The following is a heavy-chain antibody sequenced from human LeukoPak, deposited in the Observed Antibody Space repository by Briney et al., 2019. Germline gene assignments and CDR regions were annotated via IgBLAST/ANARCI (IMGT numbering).Heavy chain of an antibody. CDR1: GGSFSGYY. V-gene: IGHV4-34*01. J-gene: IGHJ6*02. Sequence: SETLSLTCAVYGGSFSGYYWSWIRQPPGKGLEWIGEINHSGSTNYNPSLKSRVTISVDTSKNQFSLKLSSVTAADTAVYYCARGFRVRGALYYYYYGMDVWGQGTTVTVSS. D-gene: IGHD3-10*01. CDR2: INHSGST. CDR3: ARGFRVRGALYYYYYGMDV.